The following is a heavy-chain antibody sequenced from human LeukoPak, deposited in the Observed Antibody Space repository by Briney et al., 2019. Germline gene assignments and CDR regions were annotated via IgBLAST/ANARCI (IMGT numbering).Heavy chain of an antibody. V-gene: IGHV3-21*01. J-gene: IGHJ4*02. Sequence: PGGSLRLSCAASGFTFSSYSMNWVRQAPGKGLEWVSSISSSSSYIYYADSVKGRFTISRDNAKNSLYLQMNSLRAEDMAVYYCAREEQWLVSAIDYWGQGTLVTVSS. CDR3: AREEQWLVSAIDY. D-gene: IGHD6-19*01. CDR1: GFTFSSYS. CDR2: ISSSSSYI.